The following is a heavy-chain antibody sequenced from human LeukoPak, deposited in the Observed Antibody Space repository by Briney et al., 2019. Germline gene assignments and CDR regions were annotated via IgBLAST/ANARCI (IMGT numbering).Heavy chain of an antibody. D-gene: IGHD6-19*01. Sequence: SETLSLTCTVSGGSISSVNYYWSWIRQPPGKGLDWIGYIFYSGSTNYNPSLKSRVTMSVDTSKSQFSLKLSSVTAADTAIYYCARYNSGWSYFDYWGQGTLVTVSS. CDR1: GGSISSVNYY. CDR3: ARYNSGWSYFDY. CDR2: IFYSGST. J-gene: IGHJ4*02. V-gene: IGHV4-61*01.